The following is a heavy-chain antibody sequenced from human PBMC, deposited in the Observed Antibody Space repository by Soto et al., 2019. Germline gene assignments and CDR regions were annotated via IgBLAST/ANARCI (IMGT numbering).Heavy chain of an antibody. CDR3: AREPGGVLRFLVWLSHRYYCYYGMEV. CDR1: GGSFSGYY. Sequence: PSVTLSLTCAVYGGSFSGYYWSWIRQPPGKGLEWIGEINHSGSTNYNPSLKSRVTISVDTSKNQFSLKLSSVTAADTAVYYCAREPGGVLRFLVWLSHRYYCYYGMEVWRQGTTVTVSS. CDR2: INHSGST. D-gene: IGHD3-3*01. V-gene: IGHV4-34*01. J-gene: IGHJ6*02.